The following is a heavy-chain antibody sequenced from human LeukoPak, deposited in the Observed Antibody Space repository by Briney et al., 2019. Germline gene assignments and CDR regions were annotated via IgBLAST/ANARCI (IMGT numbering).Heavy chain of an antibody. V-gene: IGHV3-7*02. CDR3: ARRLLNYFDY. J-gene: IGHJ4*02. CDR2: IKQDGSEK. CDR1: GFTFSGYW. Sequence: GGSLRLSCAASGFTFSGYWMSWVRQAPGKGLEWVANIKQDGSEKYYVDSVKGRFTISRDNAKNSLSLQMNSLRVEDTAVYYCARRLLNYFDYWGQGTLVTVS. D-gene: IGHD2-8*01.